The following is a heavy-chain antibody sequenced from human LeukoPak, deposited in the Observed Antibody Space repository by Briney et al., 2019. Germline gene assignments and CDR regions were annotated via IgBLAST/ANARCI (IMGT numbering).Heavy chain of an antibody. D-gene: IGHD6-19*01. J-gene: IGHJ4*02. CDR3: ARDIRSLVAGLDY. CDR1: GYTFTGYY. Sequence: GASVKVSCKASGYTFTGYYMHWVRQAPGQGLEWMGWINPNSGGTNYAQKFQGGVTMTRDTSISTAYMELSRLRSDDTAVYYCARDIRSLVAGLDYWGQGTLVTVSS. CDR2: INPNSGGT. V-gene: IGHV1-2*02.